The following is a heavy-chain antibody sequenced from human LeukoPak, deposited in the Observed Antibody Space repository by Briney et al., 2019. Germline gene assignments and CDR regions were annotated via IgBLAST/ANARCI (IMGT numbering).Heavy chain of an antibody. CDR3: ARDPIGSRWPYYFDY. Sequence: ASVKVSCKASGYTFTTYAMHWVRQAPGQRLEWMGWINAGNGNTKYSQKFQARVTITRDTSASTAYTELSSLRSEDTAVYYCARDPIGSRWPYYFDYWGQGTLITVSS. J-gene: IGHJ4*02. D-gene: IGHD6-13*01. CDR1: GYTFTTYA. V-gene: IGHV1-3*01. CDR2: INAGNGNT.